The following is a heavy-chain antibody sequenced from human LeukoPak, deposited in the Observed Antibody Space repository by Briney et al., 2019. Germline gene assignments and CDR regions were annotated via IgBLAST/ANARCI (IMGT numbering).Heavy chain of an antibody. J-gene: IGHJ4*02. CDR2: ISSSSSTI. CDR3: ARDVAVAGTTYFDY. CDR1: GFTYSSYS. D-gene: IGHD6-19*01. V-gene: IGHV3-48*04. Sequence: GGSLRLSCAASGFTYSSYSMNWVRQAPGKGLEWVSYISSSSSTIYYADSVKGRFTISRDNAKNSLYLQMNSLRAEDTAVYYCARDVAVAGTTYFDYWGQGTLVTVSS.